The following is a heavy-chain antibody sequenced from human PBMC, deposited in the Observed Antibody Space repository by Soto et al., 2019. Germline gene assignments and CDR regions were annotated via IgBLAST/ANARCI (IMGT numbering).Heavy chain of an antibody. V-gene: IGHV3-23*01. J-gene: IGHJ4*02. CDR3: AMGDGIFDY. Sequence: EVHLLESGGGLVKPGGSQRLSCVASGFTFNSYAMSWVRQAPGRGLEWVSGISGSGGNTYYADSVKGRFTISRDNAKNSLYLQMNSLRAEDTAVYYCAMGDGIFDYWGQGTLVTVSS. CDR1: GFTFNSYA. D-gene: IGHD3-16*01. CDR2: ISGSGGNT.